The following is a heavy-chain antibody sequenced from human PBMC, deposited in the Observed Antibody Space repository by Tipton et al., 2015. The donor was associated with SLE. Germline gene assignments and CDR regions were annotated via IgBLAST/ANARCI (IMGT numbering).Heavy chain of an antibody. Sequence: SLRLSCTVSGFPFGDYAMSWFRQAPGKGLEWVGFIRSKTYGGTTEYAASVKGRFTISRDDSKSIAYLHMNSLKSEDTAVYYCAREGYYFDSRGNHYLVGFDYWGQGTLVTVSS. CDR3: AREGYYFDSRGNHYLVGFDY. CDR2: IRSKTYGGTT. V-gene: IGHV3-49*03. D-gene: IGHD3-22*01. J-gene: IGHJ4*02. CDR1: GFPFGDYA.